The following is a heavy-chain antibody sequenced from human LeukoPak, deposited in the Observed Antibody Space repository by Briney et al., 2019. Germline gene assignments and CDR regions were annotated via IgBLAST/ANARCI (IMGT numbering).Heavy chain of an antibody. Sequence: PGGSLRLSCSASGFTFSSYAMHWVRQAPGKGLEYVSAISSNGDSTYYADSVKGRFTISRDNSKNTLYLQMSSLRAEDTAVYYCVKGLRHYDSSDTFDYWGQGTPVTVSS. V-gene: IGHV3-64D*06. J-gene: IGHJ4*02. CDR1: GFTFSSYA. CDR2: ISSNGDST. CDR3: VKGLRHYDSSDTFDY. D-gene: IGHD3-22*01.